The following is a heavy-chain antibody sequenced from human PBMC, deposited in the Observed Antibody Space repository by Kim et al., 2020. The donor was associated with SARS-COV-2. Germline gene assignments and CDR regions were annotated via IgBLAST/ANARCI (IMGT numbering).Heavy chain of an antibody. Sequence: KFRGRVTMTRDTSTSTVYMELSSLRSEDTAVYYCARAGRYSSGWYGMDVWGQGTTVTVS. J-gene: IGHJ6*02. V-gene: IGHV1-46*01. CDR3: ARAGRYSSGWYGMDV. D-gene: IGHD6-19*01.